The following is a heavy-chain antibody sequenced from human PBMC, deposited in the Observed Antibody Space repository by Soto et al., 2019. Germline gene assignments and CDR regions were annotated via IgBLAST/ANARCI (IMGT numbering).Heavy chain of an antibody. CDR3: TKDLKSGSAATLFDP. Sequence: EGQLLESGGGLVQPGGSLRLSCAASGFTFTTYAMAWVRQAPGKGPEWVSYISGSGGRTNYADSVKGRFTISRDNSKNTLYLQMSSLRPADTAVYYCTKDLKSGSAATLFDPWGQGTLVTVSS. CDR1: GFTFTTYA. J-gene: IGHJ5*02. V-gene: IGHV3-23*01. D-gene: IGHD2-15*01. CDR2: ISGSGGRT.